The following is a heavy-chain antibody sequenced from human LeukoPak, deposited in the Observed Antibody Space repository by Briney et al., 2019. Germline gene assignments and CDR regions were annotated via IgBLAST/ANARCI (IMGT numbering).Heavy chain of an antibody. D-gene: IGHD1-26*01. CDR3: ARGGSYMDYYYGMDV. V-gene: IGHV3-30-3*01. CDR2: ISYDGSNK. CDR1: GFTFSSYA. Sequence: GGSLRLSCAASGFTFSSYAMHWVRQAPGKGLEWVAVISYDGSNKYYADSVKGRFTISRGNSKNTLYLQMNSLRAEDTAVYYCARGGSYMDYYYGMDVWGQGTTVTVSS. J-gene: IGHJ6*02.